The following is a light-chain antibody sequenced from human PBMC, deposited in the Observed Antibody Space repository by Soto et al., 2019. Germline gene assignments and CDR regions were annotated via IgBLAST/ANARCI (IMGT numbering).Light chain of an antibody. Sequence: DIEMKEDTKRLSACGGEGESRTCRASQSISSYVSWYQQKPGNAPKLLIYAASRLQSGVPSRFSGSRSGTAFTLTISSLQPEDFAPYYCQQSYRRVTFGQGTKVDI. CDR2: AAS. CDR1: QSISSY. V-gene: IGKV1-39*01. CDR3: QQSYRRVT. J-gene: IGKJ1*01.